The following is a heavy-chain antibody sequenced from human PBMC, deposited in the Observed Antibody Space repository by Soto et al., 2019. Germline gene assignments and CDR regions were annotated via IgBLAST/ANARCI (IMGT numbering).Heavy chain of an antibody. CDR1: GGTFSSYA. CDR3: ARVRLGYCSGGSCYLDY. CDR2: IIPIFGTA. V-gene: IGHV1-69*12. D-gene: IGHD2-15*01. Sequence: QVQLVQSGAEVKKPGSSVKVSCKASGGTFSSYAISWVRQAPGQGLEWMGGIIPIFGTANYAQKFQGRVTITADESTSTGYRELRSLRSEDTAVYYCARVRLGYCSGGSCYLDYWGQGTLVTVSS. J-gene: IGHJ4*02.